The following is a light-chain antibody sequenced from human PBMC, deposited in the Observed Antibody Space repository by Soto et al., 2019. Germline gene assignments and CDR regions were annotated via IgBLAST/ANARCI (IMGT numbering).Light chain of an antibody. CDR2: KAS. CDR1: QTIDSW. CDR3: QQYNSYSEA. J-gene: IGKJ1*01. Sequence: DIQMTQSPSTLSASVGGRVTIACRSSQTIDSWLAWYQQRPGKPPNLLIYKASTLASGVPSRFSGSGSGTEFTLTINSLQPDDFATYYCQQYNSYSEAFGQGTKVDI. V-gene: IGKV1-5*03.